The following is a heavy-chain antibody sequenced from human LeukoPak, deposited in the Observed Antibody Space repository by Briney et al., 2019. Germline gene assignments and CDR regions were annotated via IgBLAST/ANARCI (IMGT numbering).Heavy chain of an antibody. CDR2: IYSAGST. Sequence: PGGSLRLSCAASGFTVSSNSMSWVRQVPGKGLEWVSLIYSAGSTYYADSVKGRFTISRDNSKNTLYLQMNSLRAEDTTVYYCARGQRRLDYWGQGTLVTVSS. V-gene: IGHV3-53*01. J-gene: IGHJ4*02. CDR1: GFTVSSNS. CDR3: ARGQRRLDY. D-gene: IGHD6-25*01.